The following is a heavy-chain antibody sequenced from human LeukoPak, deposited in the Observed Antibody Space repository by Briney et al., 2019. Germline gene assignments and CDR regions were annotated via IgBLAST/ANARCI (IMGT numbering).Heavy chain of an antibody. Sequence: GVSLRLSCAASAFTFSDHAMSWVRQTPGKGLEWVSVINAGGESTHYADSVKGRFTISRDNSKNTLYLHMNSLRAEDTAVYFCVYYDSSGYYYGRLRYWGQGTPVTISS. CDR3: VYYDSSGYYYGRLRY. CDR2: INAGGEST. D-gene: IGHD3-22*01. V-gene: IGHV3-23*01. J-gene: IGHJ4*02. CDR1: AFTFSDHA.